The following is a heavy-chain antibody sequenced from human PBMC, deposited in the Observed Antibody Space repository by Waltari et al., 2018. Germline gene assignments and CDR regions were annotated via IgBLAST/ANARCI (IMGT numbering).Heavy chain of an antibody. CDR1: GGTFSSYT. J-gene: IGHJ6*02. V-gene: IGHV1-69*02. CDR3: ARGESSVVTANYYYYYGMDV. D-gene: IGHD2-21*02. CDR2: IIPILGIA. Sequence: QVQLVQSGAEVKKPGSSVKVSCKASGGTFSSYTISWVRQAPGPGLEWMGRIIPILGIANYAQKFQGRVTITADKSTSTAYMELSSLRSEDTAVYYCARGESSVVTANYYYYYGMDVWGQGTTVTVSS.